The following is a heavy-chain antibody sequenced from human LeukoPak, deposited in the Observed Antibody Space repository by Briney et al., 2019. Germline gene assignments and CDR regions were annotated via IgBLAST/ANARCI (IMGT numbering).Heavy chain of an antibody. CDR2: MYLSGTT. Sequence: SETLSLTCTVSGDSINSLDLWSWVRQPPGKGLEWIGEMYLSGTTHSNPSVKSRVTISVDTSKNQFSLKLTSVTAADTAVYYCARRVGTRDWYFDLWGRGTLVTVSS. D-gene: IGHD1-14*01. J-gene: IGHJ2*01. CDR1: GDSINSLDL. CDR3: ARRVGTRDWYFDL. V-gene: IGHV4-4*02.